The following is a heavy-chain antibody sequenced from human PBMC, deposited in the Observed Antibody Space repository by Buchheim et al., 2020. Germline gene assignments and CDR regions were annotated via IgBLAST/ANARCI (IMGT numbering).Heavy chain of an antibody. J-gene: IGHJ4*02. CDR1: GGSISSYY. V-gene: IGHV4-59*01. CDR3: AREGHTDYGIDY. Sequence: QVQLQESGPGLVKPSETLSLTCTVSGGSISSYYWSWIRQPPGKGLEWIGYIYYSGSTNYNPSLKSRVTISVDTSKNQFSLKLSSVTAADTAVYYCAREGHTDYGIDYWGQGTL. D-gene: IGHD4-17*01. CDR2: IYYSGST.